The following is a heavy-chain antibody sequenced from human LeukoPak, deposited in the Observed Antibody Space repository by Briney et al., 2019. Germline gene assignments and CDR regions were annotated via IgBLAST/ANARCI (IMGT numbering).Heavy chain of an antibody. J-gene: IGHJ4*02. CDR1: GYTFTGYY. V-gene: IGHV1-2*02. Sequence: EASVKVSCKASGYTFTGYYMHWVRQAPGQGLEWMGWINPNSGGTNYAQNFQGRVTMTRDTSISTAYMELSRLRSDDTAVYYCARVQSEADHGGYFDYWGQGTLVTASS. D-gene: IGHD4/OR15-4a*01. CDR3: ARVQSEADHGGYFDY. CDR2: INPNSGGT.